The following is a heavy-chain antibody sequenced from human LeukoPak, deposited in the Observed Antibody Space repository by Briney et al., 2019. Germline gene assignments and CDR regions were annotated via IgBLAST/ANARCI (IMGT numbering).Heavy chain of an antibody. D-gene: IGHD6-13*01. V-gene: IGHV3-23*01. CDR3: AKYDNSWTYFDS. CDR1: GFTSIAYA. J-gene: IGHJ4*02. Sequence: GGSLRLSCVGSGFTSIAYALTWARQAPGKGLEWVSGISGGGVTTYYADSVKGRFTISRDNSNNTLYLQMNSLRAEDTAIYYCAKYDNSWTYFDSWGQGTLVTVSS. CDR2: ISGGGVTT.